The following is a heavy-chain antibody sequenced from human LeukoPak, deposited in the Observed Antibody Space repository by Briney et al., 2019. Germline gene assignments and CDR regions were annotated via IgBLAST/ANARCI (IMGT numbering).Heavy chain of an antibody. D-gene: IGHD5-24*01. Sequence: ASVKVSCKASGATFSSYAISWVRQAPGHGLEWMGGIIPIFGTANYAQKFQGRVTITADESTSTAYMELSSLRSEDTAVYYCATKRGRDGYIPYYYGMDVWGQGTTVTVSS. CDR2: IIPIFGTA. J-gene: IGHJ6*02. V-gene: IGHV1-69*13. CDR1: GATFSSYA. CDR3: ATKRGRDGYIPYYYGMDV.